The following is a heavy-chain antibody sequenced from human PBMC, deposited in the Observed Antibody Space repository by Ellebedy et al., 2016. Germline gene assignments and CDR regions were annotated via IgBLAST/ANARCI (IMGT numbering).Heavy chain of an antibody. D-gene: IGHD2-2*02. V-gene: IGHV1-2*02. Sequence: ASVKVSCXASGYTFTGYYMHWVRQAPGQGLEWMGWINPNSGGTNYAQKFQGRVTMTRDTSISTAYMELSRLRSDDTAVYYCARGDDVGYDQLLYRRFDPWGQGTLVTVSS. CDR2: INPNSGGT. J-gene: IGHJ5*02. CDR3: ARGDDVGYDQLLYRRFDP. CDR1: GYTFTGYY.